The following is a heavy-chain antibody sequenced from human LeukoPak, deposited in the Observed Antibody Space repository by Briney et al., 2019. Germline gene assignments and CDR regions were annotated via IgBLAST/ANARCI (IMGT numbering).Heavy chain of an antibody. CDR1: GGSVSSGSYY. J-gene: IGHJ3*02. Sequence: PPETLSLTCTVSGGSVSSGSYYWSWIRQPPGKGLEWIGYIYYSGSTNYNPSLKSRVTISVDTSKNQFSLKLSSVTAADTAVYYCARVSTMIVEVRRNAFDIWGQGTMVTVSS. CDR2: IYYSGST. V-gene: IGHV4-61*01. D-gene: IGHD3-22*01. CDR3: ARVSTMIVEVRRNAFDI.